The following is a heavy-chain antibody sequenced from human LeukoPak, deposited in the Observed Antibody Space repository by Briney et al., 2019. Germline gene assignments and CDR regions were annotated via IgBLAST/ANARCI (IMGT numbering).Heavy chain of an antibody. V-gene: IGHV3-23*01. CDR2: ISGGGEST. CDR3: AKGRRGYCSGGNCYYYGMDV. D-gene: IGHD2-15*01. CDR1: GFTFSSYA. Sequence: GGSLRLSCAASGFTFSSYAMSWVRQAPGKGLEWVSTISGGGESTYYADSVKGRFTISRDNSKNTLYLQMNSLRAEDTAVYYCAKGRRGYCSGGNCYYYGMDVWGQGTTVTVSS. J-gene: IGHJ6*02.